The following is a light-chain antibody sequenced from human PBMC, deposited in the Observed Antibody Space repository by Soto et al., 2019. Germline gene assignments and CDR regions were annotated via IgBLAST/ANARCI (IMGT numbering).Light chain of an antibody. Sequence: QSVLTQPPSVSGAPGQRVTISCTGSSSNIGAGYDVHWYQHLPGTAPKLLIYGNNYRPSGVPDRFSGSKSGTSAFLAITGLQADDEADYYCQSYDNSLTGLHVFGTGTKLTVL. V-gene: IGLV1-40*01. J-gene: IGLJ1*01. CDR2: GNN. CDR3: QSYDNSLTGLHV. CDR1: SSNIGAGYD.